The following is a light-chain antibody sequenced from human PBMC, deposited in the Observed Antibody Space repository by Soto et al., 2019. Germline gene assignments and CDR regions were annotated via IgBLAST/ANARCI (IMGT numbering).Light chain of an antibody. J-gene: IGLJ2*01. CDR2: QDM. CDR3: QTWDSSTGVV. V-gene: IGLV3-1*01. CDR1: KLGDKY. Sequence: SYELTQTPSVSVSPGQTASITCSGDKLGDKYACWYQQKPGQSPVLVIYQDMKRPSGIPERFSGSNSGNRATLTISGTRAMDEADYYCQTWDSSTGVVFGGGTKLTVL.